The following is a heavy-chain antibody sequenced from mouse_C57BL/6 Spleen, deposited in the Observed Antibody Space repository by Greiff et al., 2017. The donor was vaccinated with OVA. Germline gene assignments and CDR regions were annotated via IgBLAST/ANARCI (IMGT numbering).Heavy chain of an antibody. J-gene: IGHJ4*01. D-gene: IGHD2-4*01. CDR2: IHPNSGST. Sequence: QVQLQQPGAELVKPGASVKLSCKASGYTFTSYWMHWVKQRPGQGLEWIGMIHPNSGSTNYNEKFKSKATLTVDKSSSTAYMQLSSLTSADSAVYYCERFDSYAMDYWGQGTSVTVSS. CDR1: GYTFTSYW. CDR3: ERFDSYAMDY. V-gene: IGHV1-64*01.